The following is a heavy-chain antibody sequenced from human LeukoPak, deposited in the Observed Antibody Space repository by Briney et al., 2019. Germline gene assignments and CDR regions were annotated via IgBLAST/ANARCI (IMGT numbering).Heavy chain of an antibody. V-gene: IGHV3-21*01. D-gene: IGHD3-10*01. CDR2: ISSSSSYI. CDR1: GFTFSTYS. J-gene: IGHJ6*03. CDR3: ARDSGAGGYSYYNMDV. Sequence: PGGSLRLSCAASGFTFSTYSMSWVRQAPGKGLEWVSSISSSSSYIYYADSVKGRFTISRDNVKNSLYLQMSSLRAEDTAVYYCARDSGAGGYSYYNMDVWGEGTTVTVSS.